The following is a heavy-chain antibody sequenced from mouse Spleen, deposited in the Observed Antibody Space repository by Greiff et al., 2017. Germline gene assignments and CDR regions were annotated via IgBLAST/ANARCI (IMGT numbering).Heavy chain of an antibody. D-gene: IGHD1-1*01. Sequence: VKLVESGPELVKPGASVKLSCKASGYTFTSFDINWVKQRPGQGLEWIGWIYPRDGSTKYNEKFKGKATLTVDTSSSTAYMELHSLTSEDSAVYFCARKGLYYYGSSYYFDYWGQGTTLTVSS. J-gene: IGHJ2*01. CDR3: ARKGLYYYGSSYYFDY. CDR2: IYPRDGST. V-gene: IGHV1-85*01. CDR1: GYTFTSFD.